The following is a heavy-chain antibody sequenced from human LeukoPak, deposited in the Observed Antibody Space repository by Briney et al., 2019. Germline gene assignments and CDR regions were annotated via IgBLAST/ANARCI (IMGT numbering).Heavy chain of an antibody. Sequence: PGRSLRLSCAASGFTFSSFTMHWVRQAPGKGLEWVAVISFDGSNKYYADSVKGRFTISRDNSKNTLYLQMNSLRAEDTAVYYCARVEGTYSGYDPGGAFDIWGQGTMVTVSS. CDR2: ISFDGSNK. CDR1: GFTFSSFT. J-gene: IGHJ3*02. CDR3: ARVEGTYSGYDPGGAFDI. V-gene: IGHV3-30-3*01. D-gene: IGHD5-12*01.